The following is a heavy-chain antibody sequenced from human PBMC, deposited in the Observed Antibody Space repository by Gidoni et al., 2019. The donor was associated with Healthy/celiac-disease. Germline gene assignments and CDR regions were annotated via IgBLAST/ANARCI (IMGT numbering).Heavy chain of an antibody. Sequence: EVQLLESGGGLVQPGGPLRLPCAAAGFTFISYAMSWVRQAPGKGLEWVSSIIGSGGSTYYADPVKGRFTISRDNSKNTLYLQMNSLRAEDTAVYYCAKDHVDTAMIVFDYWGQGTLVTVSS. D-gene: IGHD5-18*01. CDR2: IIGSGGST. V-gene: IGHV3-23*01. J-gene: IGHJ4*02. CDR1: GFTFISYA. CDR3: AKDHVDTAMIVFDY.